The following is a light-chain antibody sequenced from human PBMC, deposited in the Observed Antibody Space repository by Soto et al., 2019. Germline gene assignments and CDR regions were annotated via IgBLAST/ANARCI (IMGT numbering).Light chain of an antibody. Sequence: IQMTQSPFSLSASVGDKVTLTCRTSQNINSYLSWYQQKPGKAPRLLIYGASSLQVGVPSRFIGSGSGTDFTLTITSLQPEDFATYYCQQSYSFLSFAGGTRWIS. CDR1: QNINSY. J-gene: IGKJ4*01. CDR2: GAS. V-gene: IGKV1-39*01. CDR3: QQSYSFLS.